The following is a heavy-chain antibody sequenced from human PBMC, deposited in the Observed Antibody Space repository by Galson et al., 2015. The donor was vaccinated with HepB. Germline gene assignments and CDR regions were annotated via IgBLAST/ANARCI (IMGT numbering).Heavy chain of an antibody. D-gene: IGHD2-15*01. V-gene: IGHV1-18*01. Sequence: SVKVSCKASGYTFSSYSITWVRQAPGQGLEWMGWINAYSRNTNYARQLQGRVTMTTDTSTSTAYMELRGLRSDDTAVYYCARGALVAVVDATQNNWFDPWGQGTLVTVSS. CDR1: GYTFSSYS. CDR2: INAYSRNT. CDR3: ARGALVAVVDATQNNWFDP. J-gene: IGHJ5*02.